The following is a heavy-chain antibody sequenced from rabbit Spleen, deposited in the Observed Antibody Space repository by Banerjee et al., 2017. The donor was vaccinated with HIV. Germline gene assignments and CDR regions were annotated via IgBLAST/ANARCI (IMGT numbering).Heavy chain of an antibody. Sequence: QSLEESGGDLVKPGGTLTLTCKASGIDFSGDSYMCLVRQAPGKGLEWIACIDTGSSGFTYFANWAKGRFTISKTSSTTVTLQMTSLTAADTATYFCARDTSSSFSSYGMDLWGQGTLVTVS. CDR1: GIDFSGDSY. J-gene: IGHJ6*01. D-gene: IGHD1-1*01. CDR2: IDTGSSGFT. V-gene: IGHV1S40*01. CDR3: ARDTSSSFSSYGMDL.